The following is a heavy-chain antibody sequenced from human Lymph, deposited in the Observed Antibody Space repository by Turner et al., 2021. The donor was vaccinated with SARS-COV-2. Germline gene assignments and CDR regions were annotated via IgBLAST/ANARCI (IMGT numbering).Heavy chain of an antibody. CDR3: ARQGWLRGYFDY. V-gene: IGHV4-39*01. CDR2: IYSRGST. D-gene: IGHD5-18*01. CDR1: GGSVTSSSYY. Sequence: QVQLQESGPGLVKPSETLSLTCTVSGGSVTSSSYYWGWIRQPPGKGLEWIGNIYSRGSTYYNPSLKSRVTISVDTSKNQFSLKLSSVTAADTAVYYCARQGWLRGYFDYWSQGTLVTVSS. J-gene: IGHJ4*02.